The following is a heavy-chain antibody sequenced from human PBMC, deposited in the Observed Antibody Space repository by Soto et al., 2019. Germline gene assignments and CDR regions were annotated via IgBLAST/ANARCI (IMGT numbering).Heavy chain of an antibody. D-gene: IGHD2-2*01. J-gene: IGHJ6*02. V-gene: IGHV4-31*01. Sequence: SETLSLTCIVSGGTISRDNYYWSWIRHRPGQGLEWIGNIYSSGTTYYNPSLGSQFTISVDTSKNQFSLKVTYVTAADTAVYYCARYCSSSSCYRKGMDVWGQGTTVTVSS. CDR2: IYSSGTT. CDR1: GGTISRDNYY. CDR3: ARYCSSSSCYRKGMDV.